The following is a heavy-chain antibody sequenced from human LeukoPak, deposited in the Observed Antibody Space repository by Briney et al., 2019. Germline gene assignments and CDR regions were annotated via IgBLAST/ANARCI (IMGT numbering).Heavy chain of an antibody. V-gene: IGHV1-18*01. CDR3: AREGSGYDILTGYYREGNFDY. D-gene: IGHD3-9*01. CDR2: TIAYNGNT. CDR1: GYTFTSYG. Sequence: ASVKVSCKASGYTFTSYGISWVRQAPGQGLEWMGWTIAYNGNTNYAQKLQGRVTMTTDTSTSTAYMELRSLRSDDTAVYYCAREGSGYDILTGYYREGNFDYWGQGTLVTVSS. J-gene: IGHJ4*02.